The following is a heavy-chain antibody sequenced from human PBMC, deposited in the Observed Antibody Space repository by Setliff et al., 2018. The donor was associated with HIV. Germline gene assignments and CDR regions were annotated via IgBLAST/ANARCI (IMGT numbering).Heavy chain of an antibody. J-gene: IGHJ5*02. V-gene: IGHV4-59*11. Sequence: SETLSLTCTVSRDSINGHWWSWIRQPPGKGLEWIGLIYYTGIPTYNTSLKSRVTMSVDRSKNQFSLRLTSVTAADTAMYYCARVARVHPFDPWGQGTLVTVSS. CDR3: ARVARVHPFDP. CDR1: RDSINGHW. CDR2: IYYTGIP.